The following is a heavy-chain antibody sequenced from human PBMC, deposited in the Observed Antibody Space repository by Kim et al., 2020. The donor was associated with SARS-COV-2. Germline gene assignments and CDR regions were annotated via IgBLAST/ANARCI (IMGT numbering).Heavy chain of an antibody. CDR3: AREYIVVVVAAHGAHSRGCMDV. Sequence: GGSLRLSCAASGFTFSSYGMHWVRQAPGKGLEWVAVIWYDGSNKYYADSVKGRFTISRDNSKNTLYLQMNSLRAEDTAVYYCAREYIVVVVAAHGAHSRGCMDVWGQGTTVTVSS. CDR1: GFTFSSYG. V-gene: IGHV3-33*01. J-gene: IGHJ6*02. D-gene: IGHD2-15*01. CDR2: IWYDGSNK.